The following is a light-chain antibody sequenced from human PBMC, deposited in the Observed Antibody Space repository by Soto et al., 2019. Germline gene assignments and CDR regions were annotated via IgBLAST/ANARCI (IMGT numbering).Light chain of an antibody. Sequence: DVQMTQSPSTLSSSVRDRFTITCGASQSISSYLNWYQQKPGKAPKLLIYAASSLQSGVPSRFSGSGSGTDFTLTISSLQPEDFATYYCQQSYSTPQITFGQGTRLEIK. CDR2: AAS. J-gene: IGKJ5*01. CDR1: QSISSY. V-gene: IGKV1-39*01. CDR3: QQSYSTPQIT.